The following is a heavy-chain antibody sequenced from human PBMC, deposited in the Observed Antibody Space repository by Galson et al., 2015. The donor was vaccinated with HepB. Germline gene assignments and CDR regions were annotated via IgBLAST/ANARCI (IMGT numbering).Heavy chain of an antibody. CDR3: VTGLPTAGAFDI. J-gene: IGHJ3*02. CDR2: FDPEDGET. CDR1: GYTLTELS. Sequence: SVKVSCKVSGYTLTELSMHWVRQAPGKGLEWMGGFDPEDGETIYAQKFQGRVTMTEDTSTDTAYMELSSLRSEDTAVYYCVTGLPTAGAFDIWGQGTMVTVSS. D-gene: IGHD5-18*01. V-gene: IGHV1-24*01.